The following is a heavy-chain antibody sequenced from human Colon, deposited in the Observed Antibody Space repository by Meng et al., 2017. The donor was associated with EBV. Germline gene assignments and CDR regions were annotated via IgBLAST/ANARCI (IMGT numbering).Heavy chain of an antibody. Sequence: QLPLEESGPGLVKPSEPLSLTCTVSGGAISGSSYYWSWIRQPPGKGLEWIGSIHNTGSTYYYPSLKSRVTISGDTSKRQFSLKLSSVTAADTAVYYCARADVDTSMVNPKLSFDYWGQGTLVTVSS. V-gene: IGHV4-39*07. J-gene: IGHJ4*02. D-gene: IGHD5-18*01. CDR3: ARADVDTSMVNPKLSFDY. CDR2: IHNTGST. CDR1: GGAISGSSYY.